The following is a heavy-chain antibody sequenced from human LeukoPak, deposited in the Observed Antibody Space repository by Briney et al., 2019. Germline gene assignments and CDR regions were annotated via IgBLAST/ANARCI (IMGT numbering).Heavy chain of an antibody. CDR3: AKGGAAAGTSDY. D-gene: IGHD6-13*01. CDR1: GFTFISYA. V-gene: IGHV3-23*01. J-gene: IGHJ4*02. Sequence: TGGSLRLSCAASGFTFISYAMSWVRQAPGKGLEWVSAISGSGGSTYYADSVKGRFTISRDNSKNTLYLQMNSLRAEDTAVYYCAKGGAAAGTSDYWGQGTLVTVSS. CDR2: ISGSGGST.